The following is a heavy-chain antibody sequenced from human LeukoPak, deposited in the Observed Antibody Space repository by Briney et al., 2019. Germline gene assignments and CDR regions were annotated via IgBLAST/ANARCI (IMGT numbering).Heavy chain of an antibody. CDR1: GGTFSGYA. V-gene: IGHV1-69*05. CDR2: IIPIFGTA. J-gene: IGHJ4*02. Sequence: SAKVSCKASGGTFSGYAISWVRQAPGQGLEWMGRIIPIFGTANYAQKFQGRVTITTDESTSTAYMELSSLRAEDTAVYYCAIQREPAAIRPLDYWGQGTLVTVSS. D-gene: IGHD2-2*01. CDR3: AIQREPAAIRPLDY.